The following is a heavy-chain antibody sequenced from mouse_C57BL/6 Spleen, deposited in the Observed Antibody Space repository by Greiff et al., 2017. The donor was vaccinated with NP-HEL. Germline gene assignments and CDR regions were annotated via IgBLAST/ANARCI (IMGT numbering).Heavy chain of an antibody. Sequence: QVQLQQPGTELVKPGASVKLSCKASGYTFTSYWMHWVKQRPGQGLEWIGRIDPNSGGTKYNEKFKSKATLTVDKPSSTAYMQLSSLTSEDSAVYYCARGGIYYGNYYFDYWGQGTTLTVSS. J-gene: IGHJ2*01. CDR2: IDPNSGGT. D-gene: IGHD2-1*01. V-gene: IGHV1-72*01. CDR1: GYTFTSYW. CDR3: ARGGIYYGNYYFDY.